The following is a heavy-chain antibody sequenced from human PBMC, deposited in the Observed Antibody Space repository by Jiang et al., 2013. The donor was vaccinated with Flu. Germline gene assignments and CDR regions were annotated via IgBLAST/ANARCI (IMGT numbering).Heavy chain of an antibody. CDR3: ARDGGLYYYDSSGYFPGGY. CDR1: GYTFTSYY. CDR2: INPSGGST. D-gene: IGHD3-22*01. J-gene: IGHJ4*02. Sequence: SVKVSCKASGYTFTSYYMHWVRQAPGQGLEWMGIINPSGGSTSYAQKFQGRVTMTRDTSTSTVYMELSSLRSEDTAVYYCARDGGLYYYDSSGYFPGGYWGQGTLVTVSS. V-gene: IGHV1-46*01.